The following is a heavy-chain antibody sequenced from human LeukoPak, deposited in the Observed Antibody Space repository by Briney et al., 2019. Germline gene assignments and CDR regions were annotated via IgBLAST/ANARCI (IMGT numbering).Heavy chain of an antibody. CDR2: IYSGGST. CDR1: GFTVSSNY. CDR3: AREGLLSSFDY. J-gene: IGHJ4*02. Sequence: PGGSLRLSCAASGFTVSSNYMSWVRQAPGKGLEWVSVIYSGGSTYYADSVKGRFTISRDNSKNTLYLQMNSLRAEDTAVYYCAREGLLSSFDYWGQGTLVTVSS. V-gene: IGHV3-53*01. D-gene: IGHD2-21*02.